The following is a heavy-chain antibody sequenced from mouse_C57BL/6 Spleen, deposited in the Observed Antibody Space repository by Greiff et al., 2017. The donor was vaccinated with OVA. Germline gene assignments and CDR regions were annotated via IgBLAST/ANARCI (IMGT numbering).Heavy chain of an antibody. CDR3: ARRGYSNSLLTY. J-gene: IGHJ3*01. V-gene: IGHV1-55*01. D-gene: IGHD2-5*01. CDR1: GYTFTSYW. Sequence: QVQLQQPGAELVKPGASVKMSCKASGYTFTSYWITWVKQRPGQGLEWIGDIYPGSGSTNYNEKFKSKATLTVDTSSSTAYMQLSSLTSEDSAVYYCARRGYSNSLLTYWGQGTLVTVSA. CDR2: IYPGSGST.